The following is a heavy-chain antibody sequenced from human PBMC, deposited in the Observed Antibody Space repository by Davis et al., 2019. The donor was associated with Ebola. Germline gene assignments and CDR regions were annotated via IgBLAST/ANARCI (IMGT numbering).Heavy chain of an antibody. J-gene: IGHJ4*02. V-gene: IGHV3-74*01. D-gene: IGHD2-21*01. Sequence: PGGSLRLSCAASGFNISNFWMYWVRQAPGKGLVWVSRISRDGNTDYVDSVKGRFTVSRDNGKNTLFLQMNSLRAEDTAVYFCARGAPTYSDFWGQGTLVTVSA. CDR3: ARGAPTYSDF. CDR1: GFNISNFW. CDR2: ISRDGNT.